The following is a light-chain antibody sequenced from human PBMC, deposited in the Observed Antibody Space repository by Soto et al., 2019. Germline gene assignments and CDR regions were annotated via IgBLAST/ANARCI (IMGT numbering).Light chain of an antibody. J-gene: IGKJ5*01. CDR2: AAS. CDR3: QPSYSSPVT. Sequence: DIQMTQSPSSLSASVGDRVTITCRASQTVSTSLNWYQQKPGKAPNLLIYAASSFQSGVPSRFSGRGSGTDFTLIINSLQTEDFAPYYCQPSYSSPVTFGQATRLEI. CDR1: QTVSTS. V-gene: IGKV1-39*01.